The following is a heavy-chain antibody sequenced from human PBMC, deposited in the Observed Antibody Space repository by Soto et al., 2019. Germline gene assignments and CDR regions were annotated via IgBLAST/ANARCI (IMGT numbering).Heavy chain of an antibody. D-gene: IGHD2-2*01. CDR1: GFTFSSYG. CDR3: ARALPAYCSSTSCSSMDV. V-gene: IGHV3-33*01. CDR2: IWYDGSNK. J-gene: IGHJ6*02. Sequence: GGSLRLSCAASGFTFSSYGMHWVRQAPGKGLEWVAVIWYDGSNKYYADSVKGRFTISRDNSKNPLYLQMNSLRAEDTAVYYCARALPAYCSSTSCSSMDVWGQGTTVTVSS.